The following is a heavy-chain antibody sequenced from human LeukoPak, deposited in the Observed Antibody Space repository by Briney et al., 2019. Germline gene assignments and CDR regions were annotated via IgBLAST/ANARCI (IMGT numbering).Heavy chain of an antibody. V-gene: IGHV1-8*02. J-gene: IGHJ4*02. CDR2: INPNNGNT. CDR1: GYTFTSYY. Sequence: GASVKVSCKASGYTFTSYYMHWVRQAPGQGLEWMGWINPNNGNTGHAQKLQGRVTLTRDTSINTAYMELTSLRSEDTAVDYCSRGYYWGQGTLVTVSS. CDR3: SRGYY.